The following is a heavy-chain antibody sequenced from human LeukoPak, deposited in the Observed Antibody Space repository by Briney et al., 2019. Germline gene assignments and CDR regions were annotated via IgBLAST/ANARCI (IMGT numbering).Heavy chain of an antibody. D-gene: IGHD6-19*01. CDR1: GYTFTSYG. CDR2: ISAYNGNT. Sequence: ASVKVSCKASGYTFTSYGISWVRQAPGQGLEWMGWISAYNGNTNYAQKLQGRVTTTTDTSTSTAYMELRSLRSDDTAVYYCARSSYSSGWYWTRNGAFDIWGQGTMVTVSS. V-gene: IGHV1-18*01. CDR3: ARSSYSSGWYWTRNGAFDI. J-gene: IGHJ3*02.